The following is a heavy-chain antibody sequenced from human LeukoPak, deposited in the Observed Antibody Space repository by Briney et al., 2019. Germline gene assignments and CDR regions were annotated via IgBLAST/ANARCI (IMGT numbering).Heavy chain of an antibody. V-gene: IGHV3-23*01. J-gene: IGHJ4*02. D-gene: IGHD1-26*01. CDR3: AKAFDSGSYPYFDC. CDR1: GFTFSSYA. Sequence: PGGSLRLSCAASGFTFSSYAMSWVRQAPGKGLEWVSAISGSGGSTYYAASVKGRFTISRDNSKNTLYLQMNSLRAEDAAVYYCAKAFDSGSYPYFDCWGQGTLVTVSS. CDR2: ISGSGGST.